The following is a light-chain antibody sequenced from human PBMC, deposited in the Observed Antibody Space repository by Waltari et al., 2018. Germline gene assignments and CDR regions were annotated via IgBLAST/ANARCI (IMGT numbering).Light chain of an antibody. CDR2: GAS. CDR3: QHYLRLPAT. V-gene: IGKV3-20*01. Sequence: EIVLTQSPGTLSLSPGERATLSCRASHSVSRALAWYQQKPGQAPRLLIYGASNRATGSPDRFSGSGSGTDFSLTISSLEPEDFAVYYCQHYLRLPATFGQGTKVEIK. J-gene: IGKJ1*01. CDR1: HSVSRA.